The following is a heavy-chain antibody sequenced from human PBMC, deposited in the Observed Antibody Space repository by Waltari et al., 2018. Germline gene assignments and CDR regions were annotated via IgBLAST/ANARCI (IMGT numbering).Heavy chain of an antibody. CDR1: GGTFSSYA. CDR3: AEGSDDLHPYYYYGMDV. D-gene: IGHD2-21*02. V-gene: IGHV1-69*05. J-gene: IGHJ6*02. Sequence: QVQLVQSGAEVKKPGSSVKVSCKASGGTFSSYAISWVRQAPGQGLEWMGGIIPSFGTANDAQKFQGRVTITTDESTSTAYMELSSLRSEDTAVYYCAEGSDDLHPYYYYGMDVWGQGTTVTVSS. CDR2: IIPSFGTA.